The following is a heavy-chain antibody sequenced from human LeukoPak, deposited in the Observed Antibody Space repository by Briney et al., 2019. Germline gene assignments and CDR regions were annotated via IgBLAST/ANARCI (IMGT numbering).Heavy chain of an antibody. D-gene: IGHD3-9*01. J-gene: IGHJ6*02. CDR3: GGNILTGYPLYGMDV. Sequence: GESLKISCKGAGYSFTSYWIGWVRQMPGKGVEGMGIIYPGDSDTRYSPSFQGQVTISADKSISTAYLQWSSLKASDTAMYYCGGNILTGYPLYGMDVWGQGTTVTVSS. V-gene: IGHV5-51*01. CDR2: IYPGDSDT. CDR1: GYSFTSYW.